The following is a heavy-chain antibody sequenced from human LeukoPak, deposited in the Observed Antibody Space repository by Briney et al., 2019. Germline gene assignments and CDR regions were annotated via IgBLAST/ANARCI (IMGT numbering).Heavy chain of an antibody. CDR2: INSDGSST. V-gene: IGHV3-74*01. CDR3: ARDGTRSSWVAYNWFDT. J-gene: IGHJ5*02. D-gene: IGHD6-13*01. Sequence: GGSLRLSCAASGFTFSSYWMHWVRQISGKGLVWVSRINSDGSSTSYADSVKGRFTISRDSAKNTLYLQMNSLRAEDTAVYYCARDGTRSSWVAYNWFDTWGQGTLVTVSS. CDR1: GFTFSSYW.